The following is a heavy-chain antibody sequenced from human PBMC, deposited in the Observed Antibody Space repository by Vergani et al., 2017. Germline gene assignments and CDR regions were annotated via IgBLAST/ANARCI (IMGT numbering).Heavy chain of an antibody. CDR2: ISAYNGNT. CDR3: ARDRREIWELRYDAFEI. D-gene: IGHD1-26*01. Sequence: QVQLVQSGAEVKKPGASVKVSCKASGYTFTSYGISWVRQAPGQGLEWMGWISAYNGNTNYAQNLQGRVTMTTDTSTSTAYMELRSLRSDDTAVYYCARDRREIWELRYDAFEIWGQGTMVTVSS. CDR1: GYTFTSYG. J-gene: IGHJ3*02. V-gene: IGHV1-18*01.